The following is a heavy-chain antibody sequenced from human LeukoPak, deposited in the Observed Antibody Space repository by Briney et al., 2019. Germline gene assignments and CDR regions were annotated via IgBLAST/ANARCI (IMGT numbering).Heavy chain of an antibody. CDR3: ARDSSEFRSLLFH. D-gene: IGHD1-14*01. J-gene: IGHJ1*01. Sequence: SVKVSCRASGGIFSRHTISWVRQSPGQGLEWMGGITPMFGTSNYAQKFQGRVTITADESTSTAYMELSSLRSEDTAVYYCARDSSEFRSLLFHWGQGTLVTVSS. CDR1: GGIFSRHT. V-gene: IGHV1-69*13. CDR2: ITPMFGTS.